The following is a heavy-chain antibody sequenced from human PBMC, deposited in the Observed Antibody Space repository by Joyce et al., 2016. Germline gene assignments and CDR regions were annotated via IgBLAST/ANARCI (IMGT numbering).Heavy chain of an antibody. CDR2: IYPGDCDT. Sequence: EVQLVQSGAEVKKPGESLKISCKGSGYSFTSNWIVWVRQMPGKGREWMVIIYPGDCDTSYSPSFQGQVTISADKSISTAYLQWSSLKASDTAMYYCARSTLPGYCSSTSCYMRYYFDYWGQGTLVTVSS. CDR3: ARSTLPGYCSSTSCYMRYYFDY. CDR1: GYSFTSNW. V-gene: IGHV5-51*01. D-gene: IGHD2-2*02. J-gene: IGHJ4*02.